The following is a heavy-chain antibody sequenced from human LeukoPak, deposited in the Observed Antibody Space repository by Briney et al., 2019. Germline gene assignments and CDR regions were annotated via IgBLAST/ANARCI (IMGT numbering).Heavy chain of an antibody. V-gene: IGHV3-23*01. CDR1: GFTFSSYW. CDR3: AKSTPARYCSGGSCYIVY. D-gene: IGHD2-15*01. CDR2: ISGSGGST. Sequence: GGSLRLSCVASGFTFSSYWMHWVRQAPGKGLEWVSAISGSGGSTYYADSVKGRFTISRDNSKNTLYLQMNSLRAEDTAVYYCAKSTPARYCSGGSCYIVYWGQGTLVTVSS. J-gene: IGHJ4*02.